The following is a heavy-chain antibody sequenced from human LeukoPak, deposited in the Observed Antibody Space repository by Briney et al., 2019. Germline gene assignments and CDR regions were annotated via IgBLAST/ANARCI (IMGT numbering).Heavy chain of an antibody. J-gene: IGHJ4*02. D-gene: IGHD3-22*01. CDR3: ARSYYDSSGYPY. Sequence: ASVKVSCKASGYTFNNYAMNWVRQAPGQGLEWMGWIYPSSGGTNYAPKFQGRVTMTRDTSISTAYMELSRLRSDDTAVYYCARSYYDSSGYPYWGQGTLVTVSS. CDR1: GYTFNNYA. V-gene: IGHV1-2*02. CDR2: IYPSSGGT.